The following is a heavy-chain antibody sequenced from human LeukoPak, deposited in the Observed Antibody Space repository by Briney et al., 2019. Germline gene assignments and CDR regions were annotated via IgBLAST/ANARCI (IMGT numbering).Heavy chain of an antibody. D-gene: IGHD3-10*01. CDR1: GYSLTELS. J-gene: IGHJ2*01. CDR3: ATEGRGANYWYFDL. Sequence: ASVKVSCKVSGYSLTELSMHWVRQAPGKGLEWMGGFDPEQGKTIYAQKFQDRVILTEDTSRDTVYMDLSGLTYEDTAVYFCATEGRGANYWYFDLWGRGTLVTVPS. V-gene: IGHV1-24*01. CDR2: FDPEQGKT.